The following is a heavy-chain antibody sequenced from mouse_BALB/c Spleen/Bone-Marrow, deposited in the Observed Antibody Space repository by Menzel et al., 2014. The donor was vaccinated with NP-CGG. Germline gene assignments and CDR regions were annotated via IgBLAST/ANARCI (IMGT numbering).Heavy chain of an antibody. CDR1: GFNIKDTY. CDR3: AALNTVVDAMDY. V-gene: IGHV14-3*02. J-gene: IGHJ4*01. D-gene: IGHD1-1*01. CDR2: IDPANGNT. Sequence: DVQLVESGAELVKPGASVKLSCTASGFNIKDTYMHWVKQRPEQGLEWIGRIDPANGNTKYDPKFQGKAIITADASSNTAYLQLSSLTSEDTAVYYCAALNTVVDAMDYWGQGTSVTVSS.